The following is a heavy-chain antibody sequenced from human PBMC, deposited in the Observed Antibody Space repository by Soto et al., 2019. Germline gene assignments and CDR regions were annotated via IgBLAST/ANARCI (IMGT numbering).Heavy chain of an antibody. V-gene: IGHV4-34*01. CDR1: GGSFSDYY. Sequence: WRPLSLTFAVSGGSFSDYYWNWIRQPPGKGLEWIGEINHSGSTNYNPSLKSRVTISVDTSKNQFSLKLSSMTAADAAVYFCAIFRSNHVVPGAPNWCDPWLQGTRLTV. D-gene: IGHD2-2*01. J-gene: IGHJ5*02. CDR3: AIFRSNHVVPGAPNWCDP. CDR2: INHSGST.